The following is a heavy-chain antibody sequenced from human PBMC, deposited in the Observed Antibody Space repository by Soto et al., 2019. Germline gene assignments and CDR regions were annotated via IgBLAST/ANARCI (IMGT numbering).Heavy chain of an antibody. CDR1: GFTFSSNA. D-gene: IGHD6-25*01. V-gene: IGHV3-23*01. CDR2: ITGSGDDA. Sequence: EVQLLESGGGLVQPGGSLRLSCAASGFTFSSNAMTWVRQAPVKGLEWVSTITGSGDDAWYADSVRGRFTISRDNSKNTLYQKMNSRRAEDSAVYYCGREGAAVPALWYSYLAVGGRGTTVTVSS. CDR3: GREGAAVPALWYSYLAV. J-gene: IGHJ6*03.